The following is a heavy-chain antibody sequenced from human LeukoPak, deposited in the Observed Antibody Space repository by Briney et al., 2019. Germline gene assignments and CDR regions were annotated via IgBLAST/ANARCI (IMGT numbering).Heavy chain of an antibody. Sequence: GASVKVSCKASGYTFTSYDINWVRQATGQGLEWMGWMNPNSGNTGYAQKFQGRVTMTRNTSISTAYMELSSLRSEDTAVYYCAREGSSWYRVGYYYMDVWGKGTTVTVSS. CDR3: AREGSSWYRVGYYYMDV. D-gene: IGHD6-13*01. V-gene: IGHV1-8*01. J-gene: IGHJ6*03. CDR1: GYTFTSYD. CDR2: MNPNSGNT.